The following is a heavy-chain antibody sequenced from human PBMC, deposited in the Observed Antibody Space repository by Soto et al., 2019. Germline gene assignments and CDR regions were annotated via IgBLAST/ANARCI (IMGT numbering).Heavy chain of an antibody. CDR2: IRSKANSYAT. CDR1: GFTFSGSA. V-gene: IGHV3-73*01. D-gene: IGHD3-22*01. Sequence: GGSLRLSCAASGFTFSGSAMHWVRQASGKGLEWVGRIRSKANSYATAYAASVKGRFTISRDDSKNTAYLQMNSLKTEDTAVYYCTSGYDSSGYVYYYYGMDVWGQGTTVTISS. J-gene: IGHJ6*02. CDR3: TSGYDSSGYVYYYYGMDV.